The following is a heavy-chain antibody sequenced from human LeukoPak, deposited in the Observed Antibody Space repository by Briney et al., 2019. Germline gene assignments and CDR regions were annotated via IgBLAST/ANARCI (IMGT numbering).Heavy chain of an antibody. CDR3: AKRHETYGMDV. CDR2: ISYDGSNK. Sequence: GRSLRLSCAASGFTFSTYGMHWVRQAPGKGLEWVAVISYDGSNKYYADSVKGRFTISRDNSKNTLYLQMNSLRAEDTAVYYCAKRHETYGMDVWGQGTTVTVSS. J-gene: IGHJ6*02. CDR1: GFTFSTYG. V-gene: IGHV3-30*18.